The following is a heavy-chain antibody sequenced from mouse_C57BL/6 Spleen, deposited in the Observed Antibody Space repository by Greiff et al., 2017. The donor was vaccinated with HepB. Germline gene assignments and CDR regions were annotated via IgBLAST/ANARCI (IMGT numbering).Heavy chain of an antibody. J-gene: IGHJ2*01. CDR2: IDPSDSET. Sequence: QVQLQQPGAELVRPGSSVKLSCKASGYTFTSYWMHWVKQRPIQGLEWIGNIDPSDSETHYNQKFKDKATLTVDKSSSTAYMQLSSLTSEDSAVYYCARGAYYGSSGYWGQGTTLTVSS. D-gene: IGHD1-1*01. CDR1: GYTFTSYW. CDR3: ARGAYYGSSGY. V-gene: IGHV1-52*01.